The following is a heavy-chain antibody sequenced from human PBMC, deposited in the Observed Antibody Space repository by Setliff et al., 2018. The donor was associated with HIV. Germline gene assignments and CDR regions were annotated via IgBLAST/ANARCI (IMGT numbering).Heavy chain of an antibody. D-gene: IGHD3-10*01. CDR3: ARDEVMVRGVITNFDY. CDR1: GFTFSSHS. V-gene: IGHV3-21*01. CDR2: ISRSSSYI. J-gene: IGHJ4*02. Sequence: PGGSLRLSCAASGFTFSSHSMNWVRQAPGKGLEWVSSISRSSSYIYYSDSVKGRFTISRDNAGNSLYLQMNSLRAEDTAVYYCARDEVMVRGVITNFDYWGQGTLVTVSS.